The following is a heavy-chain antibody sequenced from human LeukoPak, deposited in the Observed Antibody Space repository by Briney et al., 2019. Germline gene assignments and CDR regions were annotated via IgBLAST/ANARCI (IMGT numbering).Heavy chain of an antibody. CDR1: GFTFSSYA. CDR2: ISGSGGST. J-gene: IGHJ4*02. D-gene: IGHD6-19*01. V-gene: IGHV3-23*01. CDR3: AKSPVAGTSGDFDY. Sequence: GGSLRLSCAASGFTFSSYAMSWVRQAPGKGLEWVSAISGSGGSTYYADSVKGRFTISRDNSKNTLYLQMNSLRAEGTAVYYCAKSPVAGTSGDFDYWGQGTLVTVSS.